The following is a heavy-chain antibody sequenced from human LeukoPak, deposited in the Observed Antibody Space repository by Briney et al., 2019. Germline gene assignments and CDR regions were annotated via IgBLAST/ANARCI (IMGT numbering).Heavy chain of an antibody. CDR3: ARLKYSSSGGWFDP. Sequence: SETLSLTCTVSGGSITTYYWSWIRQPPGKGLEWIGYIFTSGSTNYNPSLQSRVTISVDTSKNQFSLKLSSVTAADTAVYYCARLKYSSSGGWFDPWGQGTLVTVSS. V-gene: IGHV4-4*09. CDR2: IFTSGST. D-gene: IGHD6-19*01. CDR1: GGSITTYY. J-gene: IGHJ5*02.